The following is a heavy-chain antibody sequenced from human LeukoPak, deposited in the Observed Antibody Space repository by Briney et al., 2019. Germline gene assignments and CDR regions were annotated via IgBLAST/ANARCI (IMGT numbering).Heavy chain of an antibody. CDR3: AREVSSSALGYGY. CDR2: ISSSSSYI. V-gene: IGHV3-21*01. Sequence: PGGSLRLSCAASGFTFSSYSMNWVRQAPGKGLEWVSSISSSSSYIYYADSVKGRFIISRDNAKNSLYLQMNSLRAEDTAVYYCAREVSSSALGYGYWGQGTLVTVSS. D-gene: IGHD6-13*01. CDR1: GFTFSSYS. J-gene: IGHJ4*02.